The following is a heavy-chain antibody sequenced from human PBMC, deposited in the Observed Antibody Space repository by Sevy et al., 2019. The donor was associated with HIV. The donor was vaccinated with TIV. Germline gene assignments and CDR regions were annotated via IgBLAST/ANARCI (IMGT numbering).Heavy chain of an antibody. V-gene: IGHV4-34*01. J-gene: IGHJ6*02. CDR3: ARVVVAAAGVTKGPYYYYGMDV. CDR1: GGSFSGYY. D-gene: IGHD6-13*01. CDR2: INHSGST. Sequence: SETLSLTCAVYGGSFSGYYWSWIRQPPGKGLEWIGEINHSGSTNYNPSLKSRVTISVDTSKNQFSLKLSSVTAADTAVYYCARVVVAAAGVTKGPYYYYGMDVWGQGTTVTVSS.